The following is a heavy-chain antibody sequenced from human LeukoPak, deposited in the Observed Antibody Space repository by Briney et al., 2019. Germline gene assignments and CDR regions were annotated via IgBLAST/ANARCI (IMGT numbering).Heavy chain of an antibody. CDR3: AKIGAVAGHFDY. CDR1: GFTFSRYG. V-gene: IGHV3-30*02. CDR2: IRFDGSDK. D-gene: IGHD6-19*01. J-gene: IGHJ4*02. Sequence: GGSLRLSCAASGFTFSRYGMHWVRQAPGKGLEWVAFIRFDGSDKYHADSVKGRFTISRDNYKNTVYLQMNSLRVEDTALYYCAKIGAVAGHFDYWGQGTLVTVSS.